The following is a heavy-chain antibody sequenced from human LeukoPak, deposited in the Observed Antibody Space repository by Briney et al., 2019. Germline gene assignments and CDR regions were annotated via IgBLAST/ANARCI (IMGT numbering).Heavy chain of an antibody. J-gene: IGHJ4*02. CDR3: ARDFDYYDSPTTDY. CDR1: GYTFTGYY. D-gene: IGHD3-22*01. Sequence: GASVKVSCKASGYTFTGYYMHWVRQAPGQGLEWMGRINPNSGGTNYAQKFQGRVTVTRDTSISTAYMELSRLRSDDTAVYYCARDFDYYDSPTTDYWGQGTLVTVSS. V-gene: IGHV1-2*06. CDR2: INPNSGGT.